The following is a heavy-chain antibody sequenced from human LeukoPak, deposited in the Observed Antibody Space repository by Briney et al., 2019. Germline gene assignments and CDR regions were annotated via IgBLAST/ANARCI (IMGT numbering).Heavy chain of an antibody. V-gene: IGHV4-34*01. CDR2: INHSGST. J-gene: IGHJ6*02. Sequence: SETLSLTCAVYGGSFSGYYWSWIRQPPGKGLEWIGEINHSGSTNYNPSLKSRVTISVDTSKNQFSLKLSSVTAADTAVYYCARGGPVYYHYYYGMDVWGQGTTVTVSS. D-gene: IGHD3-16*01. CDR3: ARGGPVYYHYYYGMDV. CDR1: GGSFSGYY.